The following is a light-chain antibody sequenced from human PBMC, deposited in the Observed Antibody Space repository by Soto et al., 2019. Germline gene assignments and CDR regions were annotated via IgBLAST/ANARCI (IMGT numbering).Light chain of an antibody. Sequence: DIQMTQSPSTLSASVGARVPITCRARQTISSSLNWYQQKPGKAPKLLIYGASNLQTGVPSRFSGSGSGTHFTLTISSLQPEDFATYYCQQSYSTPITFGQGTRLEIK. V-gene: IGKV1-39*01. CDR3: QQSYSTPIT. CDR2: GAS. J-gene: IGKJ5*01. CDR1: QTISSS.